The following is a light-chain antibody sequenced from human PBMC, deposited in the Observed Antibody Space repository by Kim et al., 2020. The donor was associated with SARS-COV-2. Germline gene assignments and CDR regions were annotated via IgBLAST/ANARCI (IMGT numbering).Light chain of an antibody. J-gene: IGKJ2*01. Sequence: SVGPGESATRPCRARLSVSSNLAWYRQKPGQAPRLRIDAASTRATVLPASFSGSGSGTEFSLTISNLQAEDFAVYHCQQYDKWPYTFGQGPKLEIK. CDR1: LSVSSN. CDR3: QQYDKWPYT. CDR2: AAS. V-gene: IGKV3-15*01.